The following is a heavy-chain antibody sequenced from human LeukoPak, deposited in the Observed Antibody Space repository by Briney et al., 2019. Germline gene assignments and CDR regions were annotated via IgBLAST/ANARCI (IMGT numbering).Heavy chain of an antibody. J-gene: IGHJ4*02. Sequence: SETLSLTCTVSGGSISSYYWSWIRQPPGKGLEWIGYIYYSGSTNYNPSLKSRVTISVDTSKNQFSLKLSSVTAADTAVYHCARVRGSSWSPNRNLNFDYWGQGTLVTVSS. CDR3: ARVRGSSWSPNRNLNFDY. V-gene: IGHV4-59*01. CDR1: GGSISSYY. D-gene: IGHD6-13*01. CDR2: IYYSGST.